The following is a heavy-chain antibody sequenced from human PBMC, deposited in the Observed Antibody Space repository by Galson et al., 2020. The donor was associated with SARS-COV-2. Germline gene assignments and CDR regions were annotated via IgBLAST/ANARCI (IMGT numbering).Heavy chain of an antibody. J-gene: IGHJ4*02. Sequence: TGGSLRLSCAASVFTFSNYEMNWVRQAPGKGLEWVSYISSSGRTLHYADSVKGRFTISRDNAKSSQSLQMNSLRAEDTAVYYCARLDADGPGYWGQGILVTVSS. CDR1: VFTFSNYE. CDR2: ISSSGRTL. CDR3: ARLDADGPGY. V-gene: IGHV3-48*03.